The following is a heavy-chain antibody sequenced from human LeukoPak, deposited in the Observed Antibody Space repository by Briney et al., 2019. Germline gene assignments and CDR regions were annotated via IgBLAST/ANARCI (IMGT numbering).Heavy chain of an antibody. CDR3: AKAAIAAAGTKGYYYYYYGMDV. V-gene: IGHV3-23*01. J-gene: IGHJ6*02. D-gene: IGHD6-13*01. CDR2: ISGSGGST. Sequence: PSETLSLTCTVSGGSISSYYWSWVRQAPGKGLEWVSAISGSGGSTYYADSVKGRFTISRDNSKNTLYLQMNSLRAEDTAVYYCAKAAIAAAGTKGYYYYYYGMDVWGQGTTVTVSS. CDR1: GGSISSYY.